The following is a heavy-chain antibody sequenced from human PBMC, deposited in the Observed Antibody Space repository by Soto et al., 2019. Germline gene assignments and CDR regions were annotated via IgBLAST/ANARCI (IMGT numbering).Heavy chain of an antibody. Sequence: GGSLRLSCAASGFTFSSYAMSWVRQAPGKGLEWVSAISGSGGSTYYADSVKGRFTISRDNSKNTLYLQMNSLRAEDTAVYYCAIWVRYSSSPDVFYICGKGTMVTVSS. D-gene: IGHD6-6*01. J-gene: IGHJ3*02. CDR2: ISGSGGST. V-gene: IGHV3-23*01. CDR1: GFTFSSYA. CDR3: AIWVRYSSSPDVFYI.